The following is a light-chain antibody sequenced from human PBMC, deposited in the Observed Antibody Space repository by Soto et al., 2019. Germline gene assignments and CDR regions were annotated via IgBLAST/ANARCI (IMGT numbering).Light chain of an antibody. CDR3: MQSTQRPPT. Sequence: DLVLTPSPDSLAVSLGERSTINCKSSQSVLYSSNNKNYLAWYLQKPGQSPQLLIYEVSTRVSGVPDRFSGSGSGTDFTLEISRVETDDVGIYYCMQSTQRPPTFGQGTRLEI. J-gene: IGKJ5*01. CDR2: EVS. V-gene: IGKV4-1*01. CDR1: QSVLYSSNNKNY.